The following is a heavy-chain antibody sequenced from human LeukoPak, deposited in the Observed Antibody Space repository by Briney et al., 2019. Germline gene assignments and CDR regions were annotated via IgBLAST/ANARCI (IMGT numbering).Heavy chain of an antibody. CDR1: GFTFSSYS. CDR2: ISSSSSYI. Sequence: PGGSLRLSCAASGFTFSSYSVNWVRQAPGKGLEWVSSISSSSSYIYHADSVKGRFTISRDNAKNSLYLQMNSLRAEDTAVYYCARECSGGSCYGALDYWGQGTLVTVSS. V-gene: IGHV3-21*01. J-gene: IGHJ4*02. D-gene: IGHD2-15*01. CDR3: ARECSGGSCYGALDY.